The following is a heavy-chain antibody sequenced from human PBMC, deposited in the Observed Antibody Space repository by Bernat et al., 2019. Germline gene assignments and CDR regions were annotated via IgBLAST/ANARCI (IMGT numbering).Heavy chain of an antibody. V-gene: IGHV3-30*18. J-gene: IGHJ6*02. D-gene: IGHD4-11*01. Sequence: QVQLVESGGGVFQPGRSLRLSCAASGFPFSSFGMHWVRQAPGRGRERVAVISYDGINKYYADSVKGRFTISRDNSKNKLYLKMNSLRAEDTAVYYCAKDGPTTVTLPQHYYSGMDVWGQGTTVTVSS. CDR3: AKDGPTTVTLPQHYYSGMDV. CDR2: ISYDGINK. CDR1: GFPFSSFG.